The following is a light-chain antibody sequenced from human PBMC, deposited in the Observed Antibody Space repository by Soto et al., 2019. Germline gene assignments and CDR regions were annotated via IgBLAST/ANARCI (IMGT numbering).Light chain of an antibody. Sequence: EIGLTQSPGTLSLSPGERATLSCSASQSVSSSYLAWYQQEPGQAPRLLIYGASSRATGIPDRFSGSGPGTDFTLTISRLEPEDCAVYYCQKYGSSLFTVGPGTKVDIK. CDR3: QKYGSSLFT. CDR1: QSVSSSY. J-gene: IGKJ3*01. CDR2: GAS. V-gene: IGKV3-20*01.